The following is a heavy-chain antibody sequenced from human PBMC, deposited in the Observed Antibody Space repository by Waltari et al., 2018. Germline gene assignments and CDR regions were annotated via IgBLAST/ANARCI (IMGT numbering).Heavy chain of an antibody. J-gene: IGHJ5*02. Sequence: EVQLVESGGGLVQPGGSLRLSCAASGLTFSDHYMDWVRQAPGKGLGWVGRSINKPTGYTTEYAASLKGRFTISRNDSTNSLFLQMNSLKSEDTAVYYCARVTYGDSLPWGQGTLVTVSS. V-gene: IGHV3-72*01. D-gene: IGHD4-17*01. CDR1: GLTFSDHY. CDR3: ARVTYGDSLP. CDR2: SINKPTGYTT.